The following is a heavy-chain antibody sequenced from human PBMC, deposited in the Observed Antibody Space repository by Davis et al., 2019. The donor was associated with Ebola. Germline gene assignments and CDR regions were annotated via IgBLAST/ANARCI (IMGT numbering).Heavy chain of an antibody. D-gene: IGHD3-22*01. V-gene: IGHV3-11*01. CDR2: ISSSGSTI. CDR3: ARAPPPTYYYDSSERAFDI. Sequence: GESLKISCAASGFTFSDYYMSWIRQAPGTGLEWVSYISSSGSTIYYADSVKGRFTISRDNAKNSLYLQMNSLRAEDTAVYYCARAPPPTYYYDSSERAFDIWGQGTMVTVSS. CDR1: GFTFSDYY. J-gene: IGHJ3*02.